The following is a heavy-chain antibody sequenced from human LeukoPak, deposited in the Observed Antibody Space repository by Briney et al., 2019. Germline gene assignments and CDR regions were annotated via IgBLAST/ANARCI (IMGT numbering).Heavy chain of an antibody. CDR2: ISGSGGST. CDR1: GFTFSSYA. Sequence: GGSLRLSCAASGFTFSSYAMSWVRQAPGKGLEWVSAISGSGGSTYYADSVKGRFTISRDNSKNTLYLQMNSLRAEDTAVYYCAKVNNMIVVXKSIDPWGQGTLVTVSS. V-gene: IGHV3-23*01. CDR3: AKVNNMIVVXKSIDP. D-gene: IGHD3-22*01. J-gene: IGHJ5*02.